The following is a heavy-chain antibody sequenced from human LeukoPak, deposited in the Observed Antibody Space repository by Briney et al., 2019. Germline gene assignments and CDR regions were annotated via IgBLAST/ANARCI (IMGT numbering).Heavy chain of an antibody. CDR1: AFSFNTYW. V-gene: IGHV3-74*01. D-gene: IGHD5-12*01. J-gene: IGHJ4*02. CDR2: IYSDGSST. CDR3: ARGASGYGNFDY. Sequence: PGGSLRLSCAAYAFSFNTYWMHWVRQAPGKGLVWVSRIYSDGSSTYYADSVKGRFTCSRDNAKNTVYLQMNSLRAEDTAVYYCARGASGYGNFDYWGQGTLVTVSS.